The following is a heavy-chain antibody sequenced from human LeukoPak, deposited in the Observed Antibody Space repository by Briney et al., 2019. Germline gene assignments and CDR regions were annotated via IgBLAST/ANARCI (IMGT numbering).Heavy chain of an antibody. CDR2: ISSSSSYI. Sequence: GGSLRFSCAASGFTFSSYGMHWVRQAPGKGLEWVSSISSSSSYIYYADSVKGRFTISRDNAKNSLYLQMNSLRAEDTAVYYCARVERFEEGVLQRALDVWGKGTTVTVSS. J-gene: IGHJ6*04. CDR1: GFTFSSYG. V-gene: IGHV3-21*01. D-gene: IGHD3-10*01. CDR3: ARVERFEEGVLQRALDV.